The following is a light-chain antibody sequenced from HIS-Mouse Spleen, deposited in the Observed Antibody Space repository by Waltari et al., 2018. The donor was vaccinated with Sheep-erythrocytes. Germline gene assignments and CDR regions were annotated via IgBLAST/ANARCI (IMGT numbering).Light chain of an antibody. V-gene: IGLV2-11*01. J-gene: IGLJ1*01. Sequence: QSALTQPRSVSGSPGQSVTIPCTGTRRHVRGYNYVLWYQQYPGKAPKLMIYDVSKRPSGVPDRFSGSKSGNTASLTISGLQAEDEADYYCCSYAGSYNHVFATGTKVTVL. CDR2: DVS. CDR3: CSYAGSYNHV. CDR1: RRHVRGYNY.